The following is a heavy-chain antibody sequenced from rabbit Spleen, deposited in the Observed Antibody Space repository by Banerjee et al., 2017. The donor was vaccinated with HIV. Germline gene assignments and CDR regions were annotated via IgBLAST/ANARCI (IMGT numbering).Heavy chain of an antibody. CDR3: ARDAAGREDFNL. Sequence: VESGGGLVKPGASLTLTCTASGFSFSSNYYMCWVRQAPGKGLEWIACIDTGSRDFTYYASWAKGRFTISKTSSTTVTLQMTSLTVADTATYFCARDAAGREDFNLWGPGTLVTVS. J-gene: IGHJ4*01. V-gene: IGHV1S40*01. CDR2: IDTGSRDFT. D-gene: IGHD4-2*01. CDR1: GFSFSSNYY.